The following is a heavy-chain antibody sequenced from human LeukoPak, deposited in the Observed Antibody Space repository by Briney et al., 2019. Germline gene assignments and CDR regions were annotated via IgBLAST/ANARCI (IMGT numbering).Heavy chain of an antibody. D-gene: IGHD6-13*01. J-gene: IGHJ6*02. CDR2: INHSGST. V-gene: IGHV4-34*01. Sequence: SETLSLTCAVYGGSFSGYYWSWIRQPPGKGLEWIGEINHSGSTDYNPSLKSRVTISVDTSKNQFSLKLSSVTAADTAVYYCARGVIAAAAPVAAVSYYYYGMDVWGQGTTVTVSS. CDR1: GGSFSGYY. CDR3: ARGVIAAAAPVAAVSYYYYGMDV.